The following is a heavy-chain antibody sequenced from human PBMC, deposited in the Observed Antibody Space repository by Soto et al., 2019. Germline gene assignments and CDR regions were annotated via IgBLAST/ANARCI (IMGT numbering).Heavy chain of an antibody. V-gene: IGHV4-30-2*01. CDR3: ARVPGP. Sequence: SETLSLTCAVSGVSISSGGYSWSWIRQPPGKGLEWIGYIYHSGSTYYNPSLKSRVTISVDRPKNQFPLKLSSVTAADTAVYYCARVPGPWGQGTLVTVSS. CDR1: GVSISSGGYS. CDR2: IYHSGST. D-gene: IGHD7-27*01. J-gene: IGHJ5*02.